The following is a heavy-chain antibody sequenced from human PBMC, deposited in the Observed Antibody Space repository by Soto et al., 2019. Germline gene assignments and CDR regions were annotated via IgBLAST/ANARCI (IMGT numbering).Heavy chain of an antibody. CDR1: GGSVSSGSYY. J-gene: IGHJ4*02. CDR3: ARGGIAAAGTHFDY. D-gene: IGHD6-13*01. Sequence: QVQLQESGPGLVKPSETLSLTCTVSGGSVSSGSYYWSWIRQPPGKGLEWIGYIYYSGSTNYNPSLKSRVTISVDTSKNQFSLKLSSVTAADTAVYYCARGGIAAAGTHFDYWGQGTLVTVSS. CDR2: IYYSGST. V-gene: IGHV4-61*01.